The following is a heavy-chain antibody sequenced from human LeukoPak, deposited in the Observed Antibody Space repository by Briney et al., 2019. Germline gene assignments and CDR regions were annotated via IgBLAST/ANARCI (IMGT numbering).Heavy chain of an antibody. CDR3: AKGGAVSSKSITMIRGTRRYYYYMDV. D-gene: IGHD3-10*01. CDR2: LSDSGGST. Sequence: GGTLRLSCAASGFTFSTYAMSWVRQAPGKGLEWVSALSDSGGSTFYADSVKGRFTISRDNSKNTLYLQINRLRAEDTAVYYCAKGGAVSSKSITMIRGTRRYYYYMDVWGKGTTVTISS. V-gene: IGHV3-23*01. J-gene: IGHJ6*03. CDR1: GFTFSTYA.